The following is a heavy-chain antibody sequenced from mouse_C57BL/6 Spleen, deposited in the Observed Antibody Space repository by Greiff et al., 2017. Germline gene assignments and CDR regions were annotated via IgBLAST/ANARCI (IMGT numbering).Heavy chain of an antibody. D-gene: IGHD1-1*01. Sequence: QVQLQQPGAELVKPGASVKLSCKASGYTFTSYWMQWVKQRPGQGLEWIGEIDPSDSYTNYNQKFKGKATLTVDKSSRPAYMQLSRLTSEDSAVXYYAKSRNYYGSSYEESCAMDYWGQGTSVTVSS. CDR3: AKSRNYYGSSYEESCAMDY. CDR2: IDPSDSYT. V-gene: IGHV1-50*01. J-gene: IGHJ4*01. CDR1: GYTFTSYW.